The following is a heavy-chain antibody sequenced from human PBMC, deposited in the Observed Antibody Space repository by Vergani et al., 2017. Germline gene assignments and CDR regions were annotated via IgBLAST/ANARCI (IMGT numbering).Heavy chain of an antibody. CDR2: IYYSGST. J-gene: IGHJ5*02. CDR1: GGSISSGGYY. D-gene: IGHD3-3*01. Sequence: QVQLQESGPGLVKPSQPLSLTCTVSGGSISSGGYYWSWIRQHPGKGLEWIGYIYYSGSTYYNPSLKSRVNISVDTSKNQYSLKLSSVTAADTAVYYCARCPRITVFGVVNNNWFDPWGQGTLVTVSS. CDR3: ARCPRITVFGVVNNNWFDP. V-gene: IGHV4-31*03.